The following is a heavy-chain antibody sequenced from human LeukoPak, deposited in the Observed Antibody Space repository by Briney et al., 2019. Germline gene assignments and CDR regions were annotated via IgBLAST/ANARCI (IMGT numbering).Heavy chain of an antibody. CDR1: GGSFSSYY. Sequence: SETLSLTCAVYGGSFSSYYWSWIRQPPGKGLEWIGEINHSGSTNYNPSLKSRVTISVDSSKNQFSLRLSSVTAADTAVYYCARESLTWLQSRTSWFDPWGQGTLVTVSS. D-gene: IGHD5-24*01. J-gene: IGHJ5*02. V-gene: IGHV4-34*01. CDR3: ARESLTWLQSRTSWFDP. CDR2: INHSGST.